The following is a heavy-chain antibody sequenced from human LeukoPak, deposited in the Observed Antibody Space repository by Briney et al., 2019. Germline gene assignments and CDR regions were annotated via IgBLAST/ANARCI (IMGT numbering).Heavy chain of an antibody. Sequence: PSETLSLTCTVSGGSVSSGSYYWSWIRQPPGKGLEWIGYIYYSGSTNYNPSLKSRVTISVDTSKNQFSLKLSSVTAADTAVYYCARGYCSSTSCPKGGVDYWGQGTLVTVSS. V-gene: IGHV4-61*01. D-gene: IGHD2-2*01. CDR1: GGSVSSGSYY. CDR2: IYYSGST. CDR3: ARGYCSSTSCPKGGVDY. J-gene: IGHJ4*02.